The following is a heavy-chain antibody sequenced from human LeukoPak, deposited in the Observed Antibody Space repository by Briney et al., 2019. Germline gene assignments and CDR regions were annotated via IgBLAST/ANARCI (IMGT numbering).Heavy chain of an antibody. Sequence: GGSLRLSCAASGFTFSSYAMSWVRQAPGKGLERVSAISGSGGSTYYADSVKGRFTISRDNSKNTLYLQMNSLRAEDTAVYYCAKDQFYYYDSSGYYYYFDYWGQGTLVTVSS. CDR1: GFTFSSYA. V-gene: IGHV3-23*01. CDR2: ISGSGGST. J-gene: IGHJ4*02. CDR3: AKDQFYYYDSSGYYYYFDY. D-gene: IGHD3-22*01.